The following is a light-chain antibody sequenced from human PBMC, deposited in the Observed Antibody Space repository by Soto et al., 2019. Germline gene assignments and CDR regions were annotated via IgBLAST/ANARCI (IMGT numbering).Light chain of an antibody. J-gene: IGKJ5*01. CDR2: AAS. CDR1: QGIVNL. CDR3: QKYKSVPIT. Sequence: DIQMSQSPSSQSGSVGDRVTITCRASQGIVNLLAWYQQKPGKVPKLLIYAASTLQSGVPSRFRCSGSGTDFTLTISSLQPEDVATYSCQKYKSVPITFGQGTRLEIK. V-gene: IGKV1-27*01.